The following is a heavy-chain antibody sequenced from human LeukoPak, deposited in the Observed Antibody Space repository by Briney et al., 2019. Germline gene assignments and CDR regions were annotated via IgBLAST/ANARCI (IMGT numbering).Heavy chain of an antibody. Sequence: PSETLSLTCAVSGGSISSYYWSWIRRPPGKGLEWIGYIYYSGSTNYNPSLKSRVTISLDTPRNQFSLKLSSVTAADTAVYYCARDCSGASCYDYWGQGTLVTVSS. D-gene: IGHD2-15*01. V-gene: IGHV4-59*01. CDR3: ARDCSGASCYDY. J-gene: IGHJ4*02. CDR1: GGSISSYY. CDR2: IYYSGST.